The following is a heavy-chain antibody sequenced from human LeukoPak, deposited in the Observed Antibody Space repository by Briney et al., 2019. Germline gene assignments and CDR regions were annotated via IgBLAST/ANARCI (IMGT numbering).Heavy chain of an antibody. CDR3: AKKWGVGTTTLDYFDY. CDR2: ISGAGNIM. CDR1: GFTFSNYA. Sequence: GGSLRLSCAASGFTFSNYAMTWIRQVPGKGLEWVSYISGAGNIMYYADSVKGRFTISRDNSKNTLYLQMNSLTDDDTAVYYCAKKWGVGTTTLDYFDYWGQGTLVTVSS. V-gene: IGHV3-23*01. D-gene: IGHD1-26*01. J-gene: IGHJ4*02.